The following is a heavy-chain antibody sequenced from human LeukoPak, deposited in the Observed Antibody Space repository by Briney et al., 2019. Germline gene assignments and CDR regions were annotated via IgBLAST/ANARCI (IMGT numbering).Heavy chain of an antibody. J-gene: IGHJ4*02. D-gene: IGHD2-2*01. CDR2: INPNSGGT. CDR1: GYTFTSYG. Sequence: ASVKVSCKASGYTFTSYGITWVRQAPGQGLEWMGWINPNSGGTNYAQNFQGRVTMTRDTSVSTAYMELSRLRSDDTAVYYCARASYQSPFDYWGQGTLVTVSS. V-gene: IGHV1-2*02. CDR3: ARASYQSPFDY.